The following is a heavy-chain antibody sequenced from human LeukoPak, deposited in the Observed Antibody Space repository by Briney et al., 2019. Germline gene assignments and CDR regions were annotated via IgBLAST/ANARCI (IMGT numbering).Heavy chain of an antibody. CDR1: GFTLSVHA. Sequence: HPGGSLRLSCAASGFTLSVHAMGWVRQAPGKGLEWVSAISASSDGKYYADSVKGRSTISRDNSKNTLYLQMNSLRAEDTAVYYCAKVQGQVIGYYFDYWGRGTLVTVSS. J-gene: IGHJ4*02. V-gene: IGHV3-23*01. CDR3: AKVQGQVIGYYFDY. CDR2: ISASSDGK. D-gene: IGHD3/OR15-3a*01.